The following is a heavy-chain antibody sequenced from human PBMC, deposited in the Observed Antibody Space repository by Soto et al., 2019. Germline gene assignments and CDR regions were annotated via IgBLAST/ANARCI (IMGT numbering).Heavy chain of an antibody. D-gene: IGHD3-3*01. Sequence: EVQLVESGGGLVQPGRSLRLSCAASGFTFDDYAMHWVRQAPGKGLEWVSGISWNVGSIAYADSVKGRFTISRDNAKNILYLQMNSLRAEDTALYYCAKGVAGWYYFDYWGQGTLVTVSS. CDR1: GFTFDDYA. J-gene: IGHJ4*02. CDR3: AKGVAGWYYFDY. V-gene: IGHV3-9*01. CDR2: ISWNVGSI.